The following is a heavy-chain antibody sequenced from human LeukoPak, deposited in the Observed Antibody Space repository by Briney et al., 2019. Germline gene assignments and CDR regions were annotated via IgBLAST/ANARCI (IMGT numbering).Heavy chain of an antibody. V-gene: IGHV1-69*13. Sequence: SVKVSCKASGGTFSSYAISWVRQAPGQGLEWMGGIIPIFGTANYAQKFQGRVTITADESTSTAYMELSSLRSEDTAVYYCARPHYYDSSGYYYYFDYWGQGALVTVSS. D-gene: IGHD3-22*01. J-gene: IGHJ4*02. CDR1: GGTFSSYA. CDR2: IIPIFGTA. CDR3: ARPHYYDSSGYYYYFDY.